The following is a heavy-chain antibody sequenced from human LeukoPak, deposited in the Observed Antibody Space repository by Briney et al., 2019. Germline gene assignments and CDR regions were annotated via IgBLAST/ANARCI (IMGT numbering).Heavy chain of an antibody. CDR3: ARRAPSAGFDY. CDR1: GGSIRSYD. V-gene: IGHV4-59*01. J-gene: IGHJ4*02. CDR2: IYYSGSS. Sequence: PSETLSLTCTVSGGSIRSYDWGWIRQPPGKGLEWIGYIYYSGSSNYNPSLKSRVTISVDTSKNQFSLKLSSVTAADTAVYYCARRAPSAGFDYWGQGTLVTVSS.